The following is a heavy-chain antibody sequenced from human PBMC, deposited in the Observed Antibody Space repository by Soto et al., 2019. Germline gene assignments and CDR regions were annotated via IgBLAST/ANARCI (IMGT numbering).Heavy chain of an antibody. CDR3: ARGYYDFWSGYRRIDYYYYYYMDV. CDR2: ISAYNGNT. CDR1: GYTFTSYG. D-gene: IGHD3-3*01. V-gene: IGHV1-18*01. Sequence: ASVKVSCKASGYTFTSYGISWVRQAPGQGLEWMGWISAYNGNTNYAQKLQGRVTMTTDTSTSTAYMELRSLRSDDTAVYYCARGYYDFWSGYRRIDYYYYYYMDVWGKGTTVTVSS. J-gene: IGHJ6*03.